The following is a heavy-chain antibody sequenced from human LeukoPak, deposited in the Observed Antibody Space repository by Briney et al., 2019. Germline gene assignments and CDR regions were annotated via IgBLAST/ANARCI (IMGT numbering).Heavy chain of an antibody. D-gene: IGHD5-18*01. V-gene: IGHV3-23*01. CDR3: AKDTSGYSYDY. CDR2: ISGSGGGT. Sequence: PGGSLRLSCAASGFTFSSYAMSWVRQAPGKGLEWVSSISGSGGGTYYADSMKGRFTISRDNSKNTLYLQMNSLRAEDTAVYYCAKDTSGYSYDYWGQGTLVTVSS. CDR1: GFTFSSYA. J-gene: IGHJ4*02.